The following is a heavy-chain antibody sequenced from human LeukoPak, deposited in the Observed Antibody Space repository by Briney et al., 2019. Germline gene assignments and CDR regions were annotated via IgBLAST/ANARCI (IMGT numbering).Heavy chain of an antibody. Sequence: ASVKVSCKASGYTFTSYDINWVRQATGQVLEWMGWMNPNSGNTGYAQKLQGRVTMTTDTSTSTAYMELRSLRSDDTAVYYCARDPVEGGWFDPWGQGTLVTVSS. J-gene: IGHJ5*02. CDR1: GYTFTSYD. CDR3: ARDPVEGGWFDP. CDR2: MNPNSGNT. D-gene: IGHD1-1*01. V-gene: IGHV1-8*01.